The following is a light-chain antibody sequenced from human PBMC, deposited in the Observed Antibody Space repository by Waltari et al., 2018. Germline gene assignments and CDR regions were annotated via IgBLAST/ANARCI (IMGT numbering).Light chain of an antibody. CDR1: QRVGRS. CDR2: GAS. CDR3: QHYVKLPVT. J-gene: IGKJ1*01. V-gene: IGKV3-20*01. Sequence: DIVLTQSPGTLSLSPGERATLSCRASQRVGRSLAWYQQKPGQAPRLLIFGASNRATGVPDRFSGIGSGTDFSLTISRLEPEDLAVYFCQHYVKLPVTFGQGTKVEIK.